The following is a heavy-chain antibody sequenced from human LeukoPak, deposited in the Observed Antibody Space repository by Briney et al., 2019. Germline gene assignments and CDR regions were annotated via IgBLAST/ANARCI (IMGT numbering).Heavy chain of an antibody. V-gene: IGHV3-73*01. CDR2: IRSKANSYAT. J-gene: IGHJ4*02. CDR1: GFTFSGSA. Sequence: GGSLRLSCAASGFTFSGSAMHWVRQASGKGLEWVGRIRSKANSYATAYAASVKGRFTISRDDSKNTAYLQMNSLKTEDTAVYYCTLYYYDSSGYYYSKDYWGQGTLVTVSS. CDR3: TLYYYDSSGYYYSKDY. D-gene: IGHD3-22*01.